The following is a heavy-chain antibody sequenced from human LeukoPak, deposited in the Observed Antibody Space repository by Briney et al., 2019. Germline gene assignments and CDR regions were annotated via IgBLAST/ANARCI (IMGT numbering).Heavy chain of an antibody. J-gene: IGHJ4*02. V-gene: IGHV3-7*05. CDR1: GFSFSSYW. D-gene: IGHD3-10*01. CDR2: TKQDGSEK. CDR3: ASGYYTSGSYLAGYFDY. Sequence: GGSLRLSCAASGFSFSSYWMSWVRQAPGKGLEWVANTKQDGSEKYYVDSVKGRFTISRDNAKNSLYLQMNSLRAEDTAVYYCASGYYTSGSYLAGYFDYWGQGIVVTVSS.